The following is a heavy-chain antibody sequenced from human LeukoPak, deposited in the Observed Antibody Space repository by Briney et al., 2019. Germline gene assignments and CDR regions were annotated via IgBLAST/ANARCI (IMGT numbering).Heavy chain of an antibody. J-gene: IGHJ6*03. Sequence: GGSLRLSCAASGFTFSSYAMHWVRQAPGKGLEWVAVISYDGSNKYYADSVKGRFTISRDNSKNTLYLQMNSLRAEDTAVYYCARGRAYKAAAGKGYYMDVWGKGTTVTISS. CDR2: ISYDGSNK. D-gene: IGHD6-13*01. CDR3: ARGRAYKAAAGKGYYMDV. CDR1: GFTFSSYA. V-gene: IGHV3-30*04.